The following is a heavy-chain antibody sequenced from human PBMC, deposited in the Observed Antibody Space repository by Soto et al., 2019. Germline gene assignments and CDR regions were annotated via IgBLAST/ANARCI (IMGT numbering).Heavy chain of an antibody. CDR3: ARHGHNIYGFDV. CDR1: GGSISSVNW. D-gene: IGHD1-1*01. J-gene: IGHJ6*02. Sequence: QVQPQESGPGLVKPSDTLSLTCAVSGGSISSVNWRSWVRQSPGKGLEWIGEMHPSGSTNYNPSLKSRVTVSMDKSRNQFSLKMYSVTAADTAVYFCARHGHNIYGFDVWGRGTTVTVSS. CDR2: MHPSGST. V-gene: IGHV4-4*02.